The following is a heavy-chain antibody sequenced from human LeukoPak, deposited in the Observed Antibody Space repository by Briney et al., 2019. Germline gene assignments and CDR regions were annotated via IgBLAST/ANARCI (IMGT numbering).Heavy chain of an antibody. J-gene: IGHJ6*04. CDR2: ISYDGSNK. CDR1: GFTFSSYG. CDR3: AKKSLYGSGSYPYYYYGMDV. V-gene: IGHV3-30*18. D-gene: IGHD3-10*01. Sequence: PGRSLRLSCAASGFTFSSYGMHWVRQAPGKGLEWVAVISYDGSNKYYADSVKGRFTISRDNSKNTLYLQMNSLRAEDTAVYYCAKKSLYGSGSYPYYYYGMDVWGKGTTVTVSS.